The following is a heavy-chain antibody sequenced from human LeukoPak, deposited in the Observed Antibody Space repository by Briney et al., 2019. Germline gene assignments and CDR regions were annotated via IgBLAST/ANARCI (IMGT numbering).Heavy chain of an antibody. J-gene: IGHJ6*03. D-gene: IGHD2-15*01. CDR3: ARVFEQIGSSYSYYYYMDV. CDR2: ISSSSSYI. V-gene: IGHV3-21*01. CDR1: GFTFSSYS. Sequence: GGSLRLSCAASGFTFSSYSMNWVRQAPGKGLGWVSSISSSSSYIYYADSVKGRFTISRDNAKNSLYLQMNSLRAEDTAVYYCARVFEQIGSSYSYYYYMDVWGKGTTVTVSS.